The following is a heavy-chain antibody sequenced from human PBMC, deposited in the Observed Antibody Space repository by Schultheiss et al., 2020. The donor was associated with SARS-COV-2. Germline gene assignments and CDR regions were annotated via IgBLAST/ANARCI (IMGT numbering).Heavy chain of an antibody. D-gene: IGHD3-3*01. V-gene: IGHV3-73*01. CDR1: GFTFSGSA. Sequence: GGSLRLSCAASGFTFSGSAMHWVRQASGKGLEWVGRIRSKANSYATAYAASVKGRFTISRDDSKNTAYLQMNSLKTEDTAVYYCTRFYDFWSGSYGMDVWGQGTTVTVSS. J-gene: IGHJ6*02. CDR2: IRSKANSYAT. CDR3: TRFYDFWSGSYGMDV.